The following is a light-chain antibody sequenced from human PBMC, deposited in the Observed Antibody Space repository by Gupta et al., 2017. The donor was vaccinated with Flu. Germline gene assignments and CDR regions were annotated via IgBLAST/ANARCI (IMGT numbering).Light chain of an antibody. CDR1: TSNIGSNV. Sequence: VTISCSGSTSNIGSNVVSWYQQLPGTAPKLLIYNNNQRPSGVPDRFSGSKSGTSASLAISGLQSEDEADYYCAAWDDSLNGLWVFGGGTKLTVL. V-gene: IGLV1-44*01. CDR3: AAWDDSLNGLWV. CDR2: NNN. J-gene: IGLJ3*02.